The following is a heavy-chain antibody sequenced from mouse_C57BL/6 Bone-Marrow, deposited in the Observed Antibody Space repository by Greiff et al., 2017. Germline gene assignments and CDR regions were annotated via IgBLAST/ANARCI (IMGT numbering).Heavy chain of an antibody. V-gene: IGHV1-81*01. CDR2: IYPRSGNT. CDR3: ARGLWRH. D-gene: IGHD1-1*02. J-gene: IGHJ2*01. CDR1: GYTFTSYG. Sequence: LVESGAELARPGASVKLSCKASGYTFTSYGISWVKQRTGQGLEWIGEIYPRSGNTYYNQKFKDKATMTVDKSSSTAYMELARLTPEESAVYYSARGLWRHWSENTTLTLSS.